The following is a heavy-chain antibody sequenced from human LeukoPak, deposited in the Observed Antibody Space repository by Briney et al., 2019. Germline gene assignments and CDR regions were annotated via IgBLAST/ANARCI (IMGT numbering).Heavy chain of an antibody. D-gene: IGHD5-18*01. J-gene: IGHJ6*04. V-gene: IGHV1-69*13. CDR2: IIPIFGTA. CDR1: GGTFISYA. Sequence: ASVKVSCKASGGTFISYAISWVGQAPGQGVEWMGGIIPIFGTANYAQKFQGRVTITADDSTSTAYMELSSLRSEDTAVYYCARSRSYGYYYGMDVWGKGTTVTVSS. CDR3: ARSRSYGYYYGMDV.